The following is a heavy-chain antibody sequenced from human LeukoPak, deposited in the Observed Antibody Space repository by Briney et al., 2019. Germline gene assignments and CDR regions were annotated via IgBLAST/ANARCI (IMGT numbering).Heavy chain of an antibody. CDR3: ASIPKRLRALTWYFDL. Sequence: SETLSLTCAVYGGSFSGYYWSWIRPPPGKGLEWIGEINHSGSTNYNPSLKSRVTISVDTSKNQFSLKLSSVTAADTAVYYCASIPKRLRALTWYFDLWGRGTLVTVSS. CDR1: GGSFSGYY. CDR2: INHSGST. D-gene: IGHD5-12*01. J-gene: IGHJ2*01. V-gene: IGHV4-34*01.